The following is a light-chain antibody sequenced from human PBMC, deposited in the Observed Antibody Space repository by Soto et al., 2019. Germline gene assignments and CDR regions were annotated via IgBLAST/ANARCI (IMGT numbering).Light chain of an antibody. J-gene: IGLJ2*01. CDR2: EGN. Sequence: QSALTQPASMSGSPGQSITISCTGTSSDVGRYNLVAWYQQHPDKAPQVIIYEGNRRPSGVSNRFSASKSGNTASLTISGLQADDEADYYCSSYAGSNVVVIFGGGTKLTVL. CDR3: SSYAGSNVVVI. CDR1: SSDVGRYNL. V-gene: IGLV2-23*01.